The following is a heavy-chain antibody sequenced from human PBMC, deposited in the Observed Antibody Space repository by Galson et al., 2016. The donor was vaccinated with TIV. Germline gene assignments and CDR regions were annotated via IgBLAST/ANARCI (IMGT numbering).Heavy chain of an antibody. CDR2: VYDNGSA. V-gene: IGHV4-39*07. CDR1: GGSIITKSYY. D-gene: IGHD3-22*01. Sequence: LSLTCIVSGGSIITKSYYWGWIRQPPGKGLEWIGIVYDNGSAYYNPSLKSRVTISVDTSKNQFSLKLTSVTAADTAVYYCARERTPPGPDNDTWFDPWGHGILVTVSS. J-gene: IGHJ5*02. CDR3: ARERTPPGPDNDTWFDP.